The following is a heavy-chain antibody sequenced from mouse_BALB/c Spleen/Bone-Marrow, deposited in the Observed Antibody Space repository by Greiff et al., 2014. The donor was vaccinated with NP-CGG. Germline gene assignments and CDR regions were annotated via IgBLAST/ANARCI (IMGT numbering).Heavy chain of an antibody. V-gene: IGHV14-3*02. CDR1: GFNIKDTY. CDR2: IDPANGNT. Sequence: VQLKESGAELVKPGASVKLSCTASGFNIKDTYMHWVKQRPEQGLEWIGRIDPANGNTKYDPKFQGKATITADTSSNTAYLQLSSLTSEDTAVYYCARREYYAMDYWGQGTSVTVSS. CDR3: ARREYYAMDY. J-gene: IGHJ4*01.